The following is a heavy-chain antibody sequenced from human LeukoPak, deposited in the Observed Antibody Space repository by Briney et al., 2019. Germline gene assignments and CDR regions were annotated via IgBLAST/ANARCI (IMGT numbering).Heavy chain of an antibody. V-gene: IGHV5-51*01. CDR2: IYPGDSDT. CDR3: ARQDGTYDFYYYMDV. D-gene: IGHD1-14*01. Sequence: GESLKISCRASGYSFNSYWIGWVRQMPGKGLEWMGIIYPGDSDTRYSPSFQGHVTISADKSINTAYLQWSRLKASDTAMYYCARQDGTYDFYYYMDVWGSGTTVTVSS. CDR1: GYSFNSYW. J-gene: IGHJ6*03.